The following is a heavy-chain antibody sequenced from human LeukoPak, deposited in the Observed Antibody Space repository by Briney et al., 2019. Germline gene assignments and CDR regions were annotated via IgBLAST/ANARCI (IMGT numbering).Heavy chain of an antibody. CDR3: AREMGPDSSGYNNAFDI. V-gene: IGHV3-7*01. Sequence: PGGSLRLSCAASGFTFSTYWMSWARQAPGKGLEWVANIKEDGSEKYYVDSVKGRVTISRDNAKNSLYLQMNSLRAEDTAVYYCAREMGPDSSGYNNAFDIWGQGTMVTVSS. CDR2: IKEDGSEK. J-gene: IGHJ3*02. CDR1: GFTFSTYW. D-gene: IGHD3-22*01.